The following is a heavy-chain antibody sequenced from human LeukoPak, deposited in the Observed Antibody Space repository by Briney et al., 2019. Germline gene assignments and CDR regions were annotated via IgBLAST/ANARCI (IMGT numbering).Heavy chain of an antibody. CDR2: IHYTGTYI. J-gene: IGHJ3*02. CDR1: GFTFSAYS. Sequence: GGSLGLSCAASGFTFSAYSMDWVRQAPGRGLEWVSSIHYTGTYIYYANSVRGRFTISRDNAENSLYLQMDSLRAEDTAVYYCARGSGITGAQKFDAFDIWGQGTMVTVSS. D-gene: IGHD3-10*01. V-gene: IGHV3-21*01. CDR3: ARGSGITGAQKFDAFDI.